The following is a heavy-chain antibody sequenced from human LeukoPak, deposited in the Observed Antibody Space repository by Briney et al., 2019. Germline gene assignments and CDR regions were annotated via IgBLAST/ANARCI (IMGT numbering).Heavy chain of an antibody. D-gene: IGHD5-24*01. V-gene: IGHV4-39*01. Sequence: SETLSLTCTVSGDSISSSSYYWGWIRQPPGKGLEWIGSIYYSGSTYYNPSLKSRVTISVDTSKDQFSLKLSSVTAADTAVYYCARRRDGYQFFDDWGQGTLVTVSS. CDR3: ARRRDGYQFFDD. CDR2: IYYSGST. CDR1: GDSISSSSYY. J-gene: IGHJ4*02.